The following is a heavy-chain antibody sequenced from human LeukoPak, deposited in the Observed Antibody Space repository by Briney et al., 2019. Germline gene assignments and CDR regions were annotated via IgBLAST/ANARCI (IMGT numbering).Heavy chain of an antibody. J-gene: IGHJ4*02. Sequence: SVKVSCKASGYTFTSYGICWVRQAPGQGPEWMGGIIPIFGTANYARKFQGRVTITADESTSTAHMELSSLRSEDTAVYYCASSPNYDILTGYGYWGQGTLVIVSA. CDR1: GYTFTSYG. CDR3: ASSPNYDILTGYGY. CDR2: IIPIFGTA. V-gene: IGHV1-69*13. D-gene: IGHD3-9*01.